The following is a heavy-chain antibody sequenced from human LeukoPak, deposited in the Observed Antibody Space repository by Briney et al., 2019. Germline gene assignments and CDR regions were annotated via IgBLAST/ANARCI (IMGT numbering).Heavy chain of an antibody. CDR1: GFTFSSYG. V-gene: IGHV3-30*02. Sequence: GGSLRLSCAASGFTFSSYGMHWVRQAPGKGLEWVAFIRYDGSNKYYADSVKGRFTISRDNSKNTLYLQINSLRAEDTAVYYCAKLVANSYGYDAFDIWGQGTMVTVSS. D-gene: IGHD5-18*01. CDR3: AKLVANSYGYDAFDI. J-gene: IGHJ3*02. CDR2: IRYDGSNK.